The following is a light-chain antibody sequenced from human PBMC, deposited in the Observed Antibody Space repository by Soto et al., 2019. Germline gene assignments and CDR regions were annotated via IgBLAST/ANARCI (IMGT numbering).Light chain of an antibody. Sequence: QSALTQPASVSGSPGQSITISCTGTSSDIGIYEYVSWYQQHPGKAPKLMISDVSYRPSGVSNRFSCSKSGNTASLTISGLQAEDEADYYCSSYRSGSTGVFGTGTKLTVL. CDR3: SSYRSGSTGV. CDR2: DVS. V-gene: IGLV2-14*01. CDR1: SSDIGIYEY. J-gene: IGLJ1*01.